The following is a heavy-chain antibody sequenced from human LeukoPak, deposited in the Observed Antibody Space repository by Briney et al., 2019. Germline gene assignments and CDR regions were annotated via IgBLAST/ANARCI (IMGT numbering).Heavy chain of an antibody. CDR1: GFTFSSYW. CDR2: INQDGSEK. Sequence: GGSLRLSCAASGFTFSSYWMSWVRQAPGKGLEWVANINQDGSEKYYVDSVKGRFTISRDNSKNTLYLQMNSLRAEDTAVYYCARNLKHYYYYGMDVWGQGTTVTVSS. CDR3: ARNLKHYYYYGMDV. J-gene: IGHJ6*02. V-gene: IGHV3-7*01.